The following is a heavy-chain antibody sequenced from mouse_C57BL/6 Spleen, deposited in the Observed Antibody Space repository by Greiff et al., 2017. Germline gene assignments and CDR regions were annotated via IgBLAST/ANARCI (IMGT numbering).Heavy chain of an antibody. V-gene: IGHV1-55*01. D-gene: IGHD6-5*01. CDR2: IYPGSGST. Sequence: VQLQQPGAELVKPGASVKMSCKASGYTFTSYWITWVKQRPGQGLEWIGDIYPGSGSTNYNEKFKSKATLTVDTSSSTAYMQRSSLTSEDSAYYYGAKSSLHLYYFDYWGQGTTLTVSS. CDR1: GYTFTSYW. J-gene: IGHJ2*01. CDR3: AKSSLHLYYFDY.